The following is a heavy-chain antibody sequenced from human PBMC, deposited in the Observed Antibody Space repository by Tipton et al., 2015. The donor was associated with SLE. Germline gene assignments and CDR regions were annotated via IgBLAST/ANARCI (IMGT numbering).Heavy chain of an antibody. V-gene: IGHV4-59*08. CDR2: IYYSGST. D-gene: IGHD3-22*01. J-gene: IGHJ6*03. CDR3: ARNYYDSSGYYFHYYYYYMDV. Sequence: TLSLTCTVSGGSISSHYWSWIRQPPGKGLECIGYIYYSGSTNYNPSLKSRVTISVDTSKNQFSLKLSSVTAADTAVYYCARNYYDSSGYYFHYYYYYMDVWGKGTTVTVSS. CDR1: GGSISSHY.